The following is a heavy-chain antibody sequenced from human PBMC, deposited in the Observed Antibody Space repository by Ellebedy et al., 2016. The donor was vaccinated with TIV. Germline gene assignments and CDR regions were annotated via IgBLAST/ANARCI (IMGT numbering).Heavy chain of an antibody. CDR3: ARGLSDYGDFALDS. CDR1: GFSLSRYS. V-gene: IGHV3-21*04. CDR2: ISSSGGHT. Sequence: GESLKISCTVSGFSLSRYSMNWVRQAPGQGLEWISAISSSGGHTFYADSVKGRFAVSRDNANKKSLYLQMSSLRVEDTAVYYCARGLSDYGDFALDSWGQGTLVTVSS. D-gene: IGHD4-17*01. J-gene: IGHJ4*02.